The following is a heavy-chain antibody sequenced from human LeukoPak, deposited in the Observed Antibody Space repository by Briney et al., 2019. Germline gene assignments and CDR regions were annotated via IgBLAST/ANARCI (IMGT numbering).Heavy chain of an antibody. V-gene: IGHV3-30*02. Sequence: GGSLRLSCAASGFTFSSYGMHWVRQAPGKGLEWVAFIRYDGSNKYYAASVKGRFTTSRDNSKNTLYLQMNSLRAEDTAVFYCAKGGARLHSYYFDYWGQGTLVTVSS. D-gene: IGHD1-26*01. J-gene: IGHJ4*02. CDR3: AKGGARLHSYYFDY. CDR2: IRYDGSNK. CDR1: GFTFSSYG.